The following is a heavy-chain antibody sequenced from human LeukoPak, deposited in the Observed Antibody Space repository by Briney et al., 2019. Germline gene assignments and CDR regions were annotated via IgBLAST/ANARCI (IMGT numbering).Heavy chain of an antibody. J-gene: IGHJ4*02. V-gene: IGHV3-30-3*01. Sequence: PGGSLRLSCATSGFTFSSYATHWVRQAPGKGLEWVAIISYDGSNKYYADSVKGRFTISRDNSKSTLYLQMNSLRAEDTAVYYCARSKSSSSPNFDYWGQGTLVTVSS. CDR1: GFTFSSYA. D-gene: IGHD6-6*01. CDR2: ISYDGSNK. CDR3: ARSKSSSSPNFDY.